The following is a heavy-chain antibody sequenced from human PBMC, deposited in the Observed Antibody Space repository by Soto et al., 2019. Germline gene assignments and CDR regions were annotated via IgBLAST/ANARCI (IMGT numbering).Heavy chain of an antibody. Sequence: QVQLVQSGAEVKKPGSSVKVSCRASGGTVIDYAISWVRQAPGQGREWMGGIIPFYGRTNYAQSFQGGVTFTADTYMSEVDMELSSLKSEDTAGYYCVGYPLVRGAVRGMGVWGQGTAITVS. CDR1: GGTVIDYA. J-gene: IGHJ6*02. CDR2: IIPFYGRT. D-gene: IGHD3-10*01. CDR3: VGYPLVRGAVRGMGV. V-gene: IGHV1-69*06.